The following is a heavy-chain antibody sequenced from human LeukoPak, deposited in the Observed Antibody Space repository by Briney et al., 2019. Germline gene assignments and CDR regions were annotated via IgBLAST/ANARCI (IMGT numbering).Heavy chain of an antibody. CDR3: ASSWSGSPGTVDY. CDR1: GYTFTDYF. J-gene: IGHJ4*02. CDR2: INPNNGDT. D-gene: IGHD1-26*01. Sequence: GASVKVSCKASGYTFTDYFMHWVRQAPGQGLEWMGCINPNNGDTKYVQKFQGRVTMTRDTSINTAYMELSRLRSDDTAVYYCASSWSGSPGTVDYWGQGTLVTVSS. V-gene: IGHV1-2*02.